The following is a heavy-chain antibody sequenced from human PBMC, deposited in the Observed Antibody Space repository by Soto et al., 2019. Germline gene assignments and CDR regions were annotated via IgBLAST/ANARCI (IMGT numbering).Heavy chain of an antibody. D-gene: IGHD4-17*01. Sequence: SETLSLTCIVSGSSISPYYWTWIRQPPGKGLEWVGNIYYSGTTKYNPSLKSRVTMSVDMSKNHCSLKLSSVTAADTAVYFCARVGGYYGDYPNFDYWGQGALVTVSS. CDR1: GSSISPYY. CDR3: ARVGGYYGDYPNFDY. J-gene: IGHJ4*02. V-gene: IGHV4-59*01. CDR2: IYYSGTT.